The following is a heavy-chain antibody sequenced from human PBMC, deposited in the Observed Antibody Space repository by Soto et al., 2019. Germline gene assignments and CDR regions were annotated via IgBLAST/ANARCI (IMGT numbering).Heavy chain of an antibody. J-gene: IGHJ5*02. V-gene: IGHV4-39*01. CDR2: IYYSGST. D-gene: IGHD2-2*01. CDR1: GGSISSSSYY. CDR3: AGTYCSSTSCYYGVSWFDP. Sequence: SETLSLTCTVSGGSISSSSYYWGWIRQPPGKGLEWIGSIYYSGSTYYNPSLKSRVTISVDTSKNQFSLKLSSVTAADTAVYYCAGTYCSSTSCYYGVSWFDPWGQGTLVTVSS.